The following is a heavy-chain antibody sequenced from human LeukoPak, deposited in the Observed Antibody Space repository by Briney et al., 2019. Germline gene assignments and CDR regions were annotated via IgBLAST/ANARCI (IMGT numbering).Heavy chain of an antibody. CDR2: TSGSGSLI. CDR1: GFTFSSYE. J-gene: IGHJ4*02. V-gene: IGHV3-48*03. Sequence: PGGSLRLSCAASGFTFSSYEMNWVRQAPGKGLEWVSYTSGSGSLIYYADSVKGRFTISRDNAKNSLYLQMNSLRVEDTAVYYCTRGRYSSGWYYFDYWGQGTLVTVSS. CDR3: TRGRYSSGWYYFDY. D-gene: IGHD6-19*01.